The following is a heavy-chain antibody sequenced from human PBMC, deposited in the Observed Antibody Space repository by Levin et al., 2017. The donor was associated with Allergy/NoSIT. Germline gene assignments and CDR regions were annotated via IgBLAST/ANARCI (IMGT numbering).Heavy chain of an antibody. CDR3: ARGYRLLWSGDSRRFDP. J-gene: IGHJ5*02. V-gene: IGHV1-2*02. D-gene: IGHD3-3*01. Sequence: ASVKVSCKASGYTFTGYYMHWVRQAPGQGLEWMGWINPNSGGTNYAQKFQGRVTMTRDTSISTAYMELSRLRSDDTAVYYCARGYRLLWSGDSRRFDPWGQGTLVTVSS. CDR2: INPNSGGT. CDR1: GYTFTGYY.